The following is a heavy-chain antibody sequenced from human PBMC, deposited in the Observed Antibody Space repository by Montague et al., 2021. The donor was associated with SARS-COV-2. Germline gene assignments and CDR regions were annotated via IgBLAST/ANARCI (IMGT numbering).Heavy chain of an antibody. CDR1: GDSVSSNSAA. D-gene: IGHD5-12*01. V-gene: IGHV6-1*01. J-gene: IGHJ4*02. Sequence: CAISGDSVSSNSAAWNWIRQSPSRGLEWLGRTYYRSKRHNDYAVSVKSRITINPDTSKNQFSLQLKSVTPEDTAVYYCARGWVATIPHMDNWSQGSLVIVSS. CDR2: TYYRSKRHN. CDR3: ARGWVATIPHMDN.